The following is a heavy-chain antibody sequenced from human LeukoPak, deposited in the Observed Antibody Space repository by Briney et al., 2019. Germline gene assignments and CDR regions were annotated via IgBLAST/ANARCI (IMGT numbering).Heavy chain of an antibody. Sequence: RGSLRLSCAASGFTFSSYWMSWVRQAPGKGLEWVANIKQDGSEKYYVDSVKGRFTISRDNAKNSLYLQMNSLRAEDTAVYYCARDVRRLRLGELSGAFDIWGQGTMVTVSS. CDR3: ARDVRRLRLGELSGAFDI. V-gene: IGHV3-7*01. D-gene: IGHD3-16*02. CDR1: GFTFSSYW. CDR2: IKQDGSEK. J-gene: IGHJ3*02.